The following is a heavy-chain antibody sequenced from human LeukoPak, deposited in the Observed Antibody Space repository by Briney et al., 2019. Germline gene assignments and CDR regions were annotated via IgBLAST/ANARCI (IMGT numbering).Heavy chain of an antibody. J-gene: IGHJ5*02. CDR3: ERKGSGRNWFDP. CDR2: ISSSSSYT. CDR1: GFTLSDYY. Sequence: GGSLRLSCAASGFTLSDYYMSWLRQAPGKGLEWVSYISSSSSYTNYAHSVKGRFTISRENDKNALYLQMNSLRAEDTAVYYCERKGSGRNWFDPWGQGTLVTVSS. V-gene: IGHV3-11*06. D-gene: IGHD1-26*01.